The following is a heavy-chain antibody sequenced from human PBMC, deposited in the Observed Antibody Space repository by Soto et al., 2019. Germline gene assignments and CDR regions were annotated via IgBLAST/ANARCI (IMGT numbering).Heavy chain of an antibody. CDR2: INPNSGGT. J-gene: IGHJ4*02. Sequence: QVQLVQSGAEMKKPGASVKVSCKTSGYTFTGYYIHWVRQAPGQGVEWMGWINPNSGGTNYAQKFQGRVTMTRDTSISTVYMEVSRLRSDDTAVYYCARHGLITSGGVIVHWCQGTLVTVSS. CDR1: GYTFTGYY. V-gene: IGHV1-2*02. CDR3: ARHGLITSGGVIVH. D-gene: IGHD3-16*02.